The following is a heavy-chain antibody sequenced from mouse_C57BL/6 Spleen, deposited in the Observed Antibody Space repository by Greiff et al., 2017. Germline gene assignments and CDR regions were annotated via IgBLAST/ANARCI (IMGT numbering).Heavy chain of an antibody. J-gene: IGHJ4*01. CDR1: GYTFTDYE. D-gene: IGHD1-1*01. Sequence: QVQLKESGAELARPGASVTLSCKASGYTFTDYEMHWVKQTPVHGLEWIGAIDPETGGTAYNQKFKGKAILTADKSSSTAYMELRSLTSEDSAVYYCTRDGITTVVGAMDYWGQGTSVTVSS. CDR3: TRDGITTVVGAMDY. CDR2: IDPETGGT. V-gene: IGHV1-15*01.